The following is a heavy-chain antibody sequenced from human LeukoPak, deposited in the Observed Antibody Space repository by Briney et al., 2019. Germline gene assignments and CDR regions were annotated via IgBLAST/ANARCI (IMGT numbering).Heavy chain of an antibody. J-gene: IGHJ4*02. CDR1: GGTFSSYA. CDR2: IIPILGIA. D-gene: IGHD2/OR15-2a*01. CDR3: AREDTFSDYPLLYY. Sequence: SVKVSCKASGGTFSSYAISWVRQAPGQGLEWMGRIIPILGIANYAQKFQGRVTITADKSTSTAYMEPSSLRSEDTAVYYCAREDTFSDYPLLYYWGQGTLVTVSS. V-gene: IGHV1-69*04.